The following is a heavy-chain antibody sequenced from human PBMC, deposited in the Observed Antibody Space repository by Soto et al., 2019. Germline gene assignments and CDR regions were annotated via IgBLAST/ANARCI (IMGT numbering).Heavy chain of an antibody. CDR2: VYYSGST. Sequence: SETLSLTCSVSGGSISTYYWSWIRQPPGKGLEWIGYVYYSGSTNYNPSLKSRVTISVDTSKNQFSLRLSSVTAADTAVYYCARDLVGSSGIDYWGQVTLVTVS. CDR1: GGSISTYY. D-gene: IGHD6-6*01. V-gene: IGHV4-59*01. J-gene: IGHJ4*02. CDR3: ARDLVGSSGIDY.